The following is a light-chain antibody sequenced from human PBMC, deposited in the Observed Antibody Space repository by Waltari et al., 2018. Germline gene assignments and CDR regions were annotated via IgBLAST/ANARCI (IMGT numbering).Light chain of an antibody. V-gene: IGKV3-15*01. CDR1: QTISSN. CDR3: QQYHDWPLYT. J-gene: IGKJ2*01. CDR2: GAS. Sequence: EIVMTQSPATLSVSPGERASLSCRASQTISSNLAWYQQQPGQAPRLVIYGASTRATGVPPRFSGSGSGTDFTLTISSLQSEDFAVYYCQQYHDWPLYTFGQGTNLEIK.